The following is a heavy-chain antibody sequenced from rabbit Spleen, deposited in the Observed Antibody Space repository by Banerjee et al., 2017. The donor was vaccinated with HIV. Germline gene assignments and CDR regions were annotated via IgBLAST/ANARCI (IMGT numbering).Heavy chain of an antibody. CDR3: ARDLITAVGWNFNL. D-gene: IGHD2-1*01. J-gene: IGHJ4*01. CDR1: GFSLSRDYW. Sequence: QEQLEESGGDLVKPEGSLTLTCTASGFSLSRDYWICWVRQAPGKGLEWIACIDAGVKGTTYYASWAKGRFAVSKTSPTTVTLQMTSLTVADTATYFCARDLITAVGWNFNLWGQGTLVTVS. V-gene: IGHV1S45*01. CDR2: IDAGVKGTT.